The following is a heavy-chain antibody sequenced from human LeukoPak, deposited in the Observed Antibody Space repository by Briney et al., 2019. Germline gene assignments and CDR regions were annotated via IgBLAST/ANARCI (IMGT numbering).Heavy chain of an antibody. D-gene: IGHD2-15*01. Sequence: GRSLRLSCAASGFTFSSYAMHWVRQAPGKGLEWVAVISYDGSNKYYADSVKDRFTISRDNSKNTLYLQMNSLRAEDTAVYYCARDLDVVVVAAQPYYYYGMDVWGQGTTVTVSS. CDR1: GFTFSSYA. V-gene: IGHV3-30-3*01. CDR2: ISYDGSNK. J-gene: IGHJ6*02. CDR3: ARDLDVVVVAAQPYYYYGMDV.